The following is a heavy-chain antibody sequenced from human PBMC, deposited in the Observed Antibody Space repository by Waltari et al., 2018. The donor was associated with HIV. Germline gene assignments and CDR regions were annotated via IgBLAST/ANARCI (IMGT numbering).Heavy chain of an antibody. V-gene: IGHV4-39*07. D-gene: IGHD2-2*01. J-gene: IGHJ6*02. CDR1: GASISSTDHN. CDR3: VRDPRPAANIYYYSYGLDV. Sequence: QLQLLESGPGLVKPSETLSLTCTVSGASISSTDHNWGWIRQSPGKGLEWIGSIYYSGTTYYNPSLKSRLTISIDTSKSQFSLSLRSVTAADTAVYYCVRDPRPAANIYYYSYGLDVWGQGTTVTVSS. CDR2: IYYSGTT.